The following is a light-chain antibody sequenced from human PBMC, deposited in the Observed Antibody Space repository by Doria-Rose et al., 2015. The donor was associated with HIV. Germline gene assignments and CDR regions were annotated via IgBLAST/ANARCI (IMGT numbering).Light chain of an antibody. V-gene: IGLV6-57*01. CDR3: QSYNSSNHVV. J-gene: IGLJ2*01. CDR1: SGSIATNF. Sequence: NFMLTQPHSVSESPGKTVTISCTRSSGSIATNFVQWYQQRPGSSTTTVIYEDNQRPSVVPDRFSGSIDSSSISASLTISGLKTEDEADYYCQSYNSSNHVVFGGGTKLTVL. CDR2: EDN.